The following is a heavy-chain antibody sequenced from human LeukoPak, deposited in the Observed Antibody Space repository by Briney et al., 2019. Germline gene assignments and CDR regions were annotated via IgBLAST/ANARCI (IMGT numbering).Heavy chain of an antibody. Sequence: PGGSLRLSCVASGFTFSNYARSWVRQAPGKGLEWVSGITGSGGSTYYADSVKGRFTISRDNSKSTLYLQMNSLRDDDTAVYYCAKKRVDDRPPLHWGQGTLVTVSS. CDR3: AKKRVDDRPPLH. J-gene: IGHJ4*02. CDR1: GFTFSNYA. CDR2: ITGSGGST. D-gene: IGHD6-25*01. V-gene: IGHV3-23*01.